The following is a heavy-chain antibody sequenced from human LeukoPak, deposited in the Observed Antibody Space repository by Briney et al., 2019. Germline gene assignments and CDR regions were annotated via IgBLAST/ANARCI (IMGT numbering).Heavy chain of an antibody. D-gene: IGHD4-17*01. CDR1: GFTFSTYA. V-gene: IGHV3-48*02. CDR3: ARNYGDLDY. J-gene: IGHJ4*02. Sequence: PGGSLRLSCSASGFTFSTYAMTWVRLAPGKGLEWDSYINTTGSTIYYADSVKGRFTISRDNAKNSLYLQMNSLRDEDTAVYYCARNYGDLDYWGQGTLVTVSS. CDR2: INTTGSTI.